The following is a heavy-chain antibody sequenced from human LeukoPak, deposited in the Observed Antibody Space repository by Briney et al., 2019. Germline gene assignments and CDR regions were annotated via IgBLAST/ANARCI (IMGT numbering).Heavy chain of an antibody. CDR2: IIPIFGTA. CDR1: GGTFISYA. CDR3: ARGSERLGNSEMKYYYDSSGYYYFEFDY. Sequence: SVKVSCKASGGTFISYAISWVRQAPGQGLEWMGGIIPIFGTANYAQKFQGRVTITVDESTSTAYMELSSLRSEDTAVYYCARGSERLGNSEMKYYYDSSGYYYFEFDYWGQGTLVTVSS. D-gene: IGHD3-22*01. J-gene: IGHJ4*02. V-gene: IGHV1-69*13.